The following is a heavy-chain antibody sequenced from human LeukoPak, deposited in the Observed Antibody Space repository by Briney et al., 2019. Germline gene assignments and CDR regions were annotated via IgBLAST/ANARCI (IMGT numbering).Heavy chain of an antibody. V-gene: IGHV3-30*03. CDR1: GFTFSSYA. CDR2: ISYDGSNK. J-gene: IGHJ6*03. D-gene: IGHD1-26*01. CDR3: ARRYSGSYNYYYMDV. Sequence: TGGSLRLSCAASGFTFSSYAMHWVRQAPGKGLEWVAVISYDGSNKYYADSVKGRFTISRDNSKNTLYLQMNSLRPEDTAVYYCARRYSGSYNYYYMDVWGKGTTVTVSS.